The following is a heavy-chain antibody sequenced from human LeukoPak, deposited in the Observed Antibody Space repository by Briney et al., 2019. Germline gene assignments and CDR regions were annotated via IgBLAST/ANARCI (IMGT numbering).Heavy chain of an antibody. Sequence: ASVKVSCKASGYTFTAYEMHWVRQAPGQGLEYVGWISPKNGGTNSAQNFQGRVTMTWDTSVSTVYMELSRLRSDDTAVYYCAREEDCGTARCSNDHWGQGTLVTVSS. CDR1: GYTFTAYE. CDR3: AREEDCGTARCSNDH. V-gene: IGHV1-2*02. J-gene: IGHJ4*02. D-gene: IGHD1-1*01. CDR2: ISPKNGGT.